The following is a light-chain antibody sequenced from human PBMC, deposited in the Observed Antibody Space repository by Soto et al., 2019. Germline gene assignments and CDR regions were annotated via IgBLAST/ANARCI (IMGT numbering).Light chain of an antibody. V-gene: IGKV1-27*01. CDR3: QKYDTAPQT. J-gene: IGKJ1*01. CDR1: QGIIDY. CDR2: AAS. Sequence: DIQMTQSPSSLSASVGDTVTITCRASQGIIDYLAWYQQRPGKAPTLLIYAASTLHTGVPSRFSGSGAGTDFTLTIRSLQPEDVATYYCQKYDTAPQTFGPGTKVDIK.